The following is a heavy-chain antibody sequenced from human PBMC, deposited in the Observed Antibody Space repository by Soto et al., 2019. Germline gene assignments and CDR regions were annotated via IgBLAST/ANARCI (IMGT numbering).Heavy chain of an antibody. CDR2: INAGNGNT. D-gene: IGHD2-15*01. CDR1: GYTFTSYA. V-gene: IGHV1-3*01. J-gene: IGHJ5*02. CDR3: ARVVVPEIGVRPGGQNWFDP. Sequence: ASVKVSCKASGYTFTSYAMHWVRQAPGQRLEWMGWINAGNGNTKYSQKFQGRVTITRDTSASTAYMELSSLRSEDTAVYYCARVVVPEIGVRPGGQNWFDPWGQGTLVTVSS.